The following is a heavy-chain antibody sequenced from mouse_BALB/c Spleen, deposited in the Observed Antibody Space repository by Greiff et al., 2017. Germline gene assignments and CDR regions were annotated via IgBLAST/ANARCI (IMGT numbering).Heavy chain of an antibody. Sequence: EVQGVESGPDLVKPSQSLSLTCTVTGYSITSGYSWHWIRQHPGNKLEWMGYIHYSGSTNYNPSLKSRISITRDTSKNQFFLQLNSVTTEDTATYYCARWNYDYGSEGFAYWGQGTLVTVSA. CDR3: ARWNYDYGSEGFAY. D-gene: IGHD1-1*01. CDR2: IHYSGST. J-gene: IGHJ3*01. CDR1: GYSITSGYS. V-gene: IGHV3-1*02.